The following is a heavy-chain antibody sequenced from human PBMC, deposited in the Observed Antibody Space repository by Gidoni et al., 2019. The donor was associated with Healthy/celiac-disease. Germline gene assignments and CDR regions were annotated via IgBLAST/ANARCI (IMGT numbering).Heavy chain of an antibody. D-gene: IGHD2-15*01. V-gene: IGHV1-46*01. CDR3: ARDHVVTVSQNYYYMDV. CDR2: INPSGGST. Sequence: QVQLVQSGAEVKKPGASVKVSCKASGYTFTSYYMHWVRQAPGQGLEWMGIINPSGGSTSYAQKFQGRVTMTRDTSTSTVYMELSSLRSEDTAVYYCARDHVVTVSQNYYYMDVWGKGTTVTVSS. CDR1: GYTFTSYY. J-gene: IGHJ6*03.